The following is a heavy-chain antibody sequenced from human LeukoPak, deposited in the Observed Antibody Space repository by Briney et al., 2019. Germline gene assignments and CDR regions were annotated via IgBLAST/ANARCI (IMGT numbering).Heavy chain of an antibody. J-gene: IGHJ4*02. CDR1: GGTFSSYA. V-gene: IGHV1-69*13. Sequence: ASVKVSCKASGGTFSSYAISWVRQAPGQGLEWMGGIIPIFGTANYAQKFQGRVTITADESTSTAYMELSSLRSEDTAVYYCARLNDILTGYYCFDYWGQGTLVTVSS. D-gene: IGHD3-9*01. CDR2: IIPIFGTA. CDR3: ARLNDILTGYYCFDY.